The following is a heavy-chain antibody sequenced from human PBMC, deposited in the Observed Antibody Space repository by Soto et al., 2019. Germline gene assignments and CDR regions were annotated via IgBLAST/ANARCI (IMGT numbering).Heavy chain of an antibody. D-gene: IGHD6-13*01. CDR2: ISSSGSTI. Sequence: EVQLVDSGGGLVQPGESLRLSCAASGFTFSSYGMNWVRQAPGKGLEWVSYISSSGSTIYYADSVKGRFTISRDNAKNSLYLQINTLRPGDTGVYYCAAAPRNRYVARWGRGTLVTFAS. CDR1: GFTFSSYG. V-gene: IGHV3-48*01. CDR3: AAAPRNRYVAR. J-gene: IGHJ2*01.